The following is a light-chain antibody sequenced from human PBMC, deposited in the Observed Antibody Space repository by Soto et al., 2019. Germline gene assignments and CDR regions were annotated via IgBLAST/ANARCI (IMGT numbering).Light chain of an antibody. CDR1: QNISRY. CDR3: KQSYYTPIT. CDR2: SAS. J-gene: IGKJ5*01. V-gene: IGKV1-39*01. Sequence: DMQLTQSPSSMAASVGDRVTRTRRASQNISRYLNWYQQKPGTAPNLLIYSASTLQSGVPSRFSGSGSGTDFTLTISSLQFGDFATYYCKQSYYTPITFGQGTRLAI.